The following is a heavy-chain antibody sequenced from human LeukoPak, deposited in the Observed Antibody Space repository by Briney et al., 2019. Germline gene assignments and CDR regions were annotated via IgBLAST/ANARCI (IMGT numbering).Heavy chain of an antibody. CDR1: GFTFSSYV. Sequence: GGSLRLSCAASGFTFSSYVMSWVRQAPGKGLEWVSGISGSGGSTYYADSVKGRFTISRDNAKNSLYLQMNSLRAEDTAVYYCARDTLYSSPPFDYWGQGTLVTVSS. CDR3: ARDTLYSSPPFDY. CDR2: ISGSGGST. J-gene: IGHJ4*02. V-gene: IGHV3-23*01. D-gene: IGHD6-13*01.